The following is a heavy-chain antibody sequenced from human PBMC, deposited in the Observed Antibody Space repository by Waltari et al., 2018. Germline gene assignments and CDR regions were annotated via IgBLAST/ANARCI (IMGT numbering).Heavy chain of an antibody. D-gene: IGHD3-22*01. CDR2: IYYSGST. J-gene: IGHJ4*02. CDR1: GGSISSSSYY. Sequence: QLQLQESGPGLVKPSETLSLTCTVSGGSISSSSYYWGWLRQPPGKGLEWIGSIYYSGSTYYNPSLKSRVTISVDTSKNQFSLKLSSVTAADTAVYYCARREYDSSGYYYWGQGTLVTVSS. CDR3: ARREYDSSGYYY. V-gene: IGHV4-39*07.